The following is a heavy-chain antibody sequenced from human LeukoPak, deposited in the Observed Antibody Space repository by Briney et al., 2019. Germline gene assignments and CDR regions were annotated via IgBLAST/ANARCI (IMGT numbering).Heavy chain of an antibody. CDR1: GGSISSGDYY. D-gene: IGHD4-17*01. CDR3: ARDGHDYYGDYGSGAFDI. V-gene: IGHV4-30-4*01. Sequence: SETLSLTCTVSGGSISSGDYYWGWIRQPPGKGLEWIGYIYYSGSTYYNPSLKSRVTISVDTSKNQFSLKLSSVTAADTAVYYCARDGHDYYGDYGSGAFDIWGQGTMVTVSS. J-gene: IGHJ3*02. CDR2: IYYSGST.